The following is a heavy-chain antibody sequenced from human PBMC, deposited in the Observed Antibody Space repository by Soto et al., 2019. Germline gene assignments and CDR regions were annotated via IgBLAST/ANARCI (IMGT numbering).Heavy chain of an antibody. D-gene: IGHD3-10*01. Sequence: LSLTCTVSGGSISSSSYYWGWIRQPPGKGLEWIGSIYYSGSTYYNPSLKSRVTISVDTSKNQFSLKLSSVTAADTAGYYCARLSYSGSRSYYLVPYYMGGWGKGPPVTVSS. V-gene: IGHV4-39*01. J-gene: IGHJ6*03. CDR2: IYYSGST. CDR1: GGSISSSSYY. CDR3: ARLSYSGSRSYYLVPYYMGG.